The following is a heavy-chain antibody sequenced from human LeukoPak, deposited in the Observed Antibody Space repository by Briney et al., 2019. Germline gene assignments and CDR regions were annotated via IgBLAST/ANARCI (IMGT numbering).Heavy chain of an antibody. V-gene: IGHV3-30*18. CDR1: GFTFSSYG. CDR2: ISYDGSNK. J-gene: IGHJ6*02. D-gene: IGHD3-10*01. CDR3: AKDQYGSGPPPYYGMDV. Sequence: PGRSLRLSCAASGFTFSSYGMHWVRQAPGKGLEWVAVISYDGSNKYYADSVKGRFTISRDNSKNTLYLQMNGLRAEDTAVYYCAKDQYGSGPPPYYGMDVWGQGTTVTVSS.